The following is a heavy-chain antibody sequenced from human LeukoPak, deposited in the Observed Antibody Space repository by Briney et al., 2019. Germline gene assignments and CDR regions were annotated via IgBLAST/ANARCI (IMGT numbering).Heavy chain of an antibody. V-gene: IGHV3-7*01. CDR2: IKQDGSEK. J-gene: IGHJ6*02. Sequence: GGSLRLSCAASGFTFSSYWMSWVRQAPGKGLEWVANIKQDGSEKYYVDSVKGRFTISRDNAKNSLYLQMNSLRAEDTAVYYCARVSCSSTSCYSYYCYGMDVWGQGTTVTVSS. D-gene: IGHD2-2*01. CDR3: ARVSCSSTSCYSYYCYGMDV. CDR1: GFTFSSYW.